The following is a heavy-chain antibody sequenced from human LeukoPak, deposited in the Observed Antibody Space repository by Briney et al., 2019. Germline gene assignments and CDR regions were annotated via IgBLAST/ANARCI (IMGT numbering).Heavy chain of an antibody. Sequence: GGSLRLSCAASGFTFVSYSMNWVRQAPGKGLEWVSSISSSSLYIYYADSVKGRFTVSRDNAKNSLYLQMNSLRAGDTAVYYCAKSFRSTSLDYWGQGTLVTVSS. J-gene: IGHJ4*02. CDR2: ISSSSLYI. CDR1: GFTFVSYS. CDR3: AKSFRSTSLDY. V-gene: IGHV3-21*04. D-gene: IGHD2-2*01.